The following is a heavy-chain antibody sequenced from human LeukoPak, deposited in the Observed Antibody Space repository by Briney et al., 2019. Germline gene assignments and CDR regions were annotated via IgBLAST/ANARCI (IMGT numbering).Heavy chain of an antibody. D-gene: IGHD1-26*01. CDR2: MNPNSGNT. Sequence: ASVKVSCKAPGYTFTSYDINWVRQATGQGLEWMGWMNPNSGNTGYAQKFQGRVTMTRNTSISTAYMELSSLRSEDTAVYYCARASTLEPRIVGASGAFDIWGQGTMVTVSS. J-gene: IGHJ3*02. V-gene: IGHV1-8*01. CDR3: ARASTLEPRIVGASGAFDI. CDR1: GYTFTSYD.